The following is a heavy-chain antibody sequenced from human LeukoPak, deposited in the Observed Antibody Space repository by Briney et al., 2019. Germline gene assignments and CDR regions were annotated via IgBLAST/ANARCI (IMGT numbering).Heavy chain of an antibody. V-gene: IGHV3-23*01. Sequence: PGGSLRLSCAASGSTFSSYAMSWVRQAPGKGLEWVSAISGSGGSTYYADSVKGRFTISRDNSKNTLYLQMNSLRAEDTAVYYCAKVGLTYYYDSSGFKVADYWGQGTLVTVSS. CDR3: AKVGLTYYYDSSGFKVADY. J-gene: IGHJ4*02. D-gene: IGHD3-22*01. CDR2: ISGSGGST. CDR1: GSTFSSYA.